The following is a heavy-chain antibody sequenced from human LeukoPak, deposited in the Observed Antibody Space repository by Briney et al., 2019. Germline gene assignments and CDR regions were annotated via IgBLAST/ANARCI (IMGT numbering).Heavy chain of an antibody. CDR2: ISSSSSTI. D-gene: IGHD1-26*01. CDR1: GFTFSSYS. CDR3: ARGGGSYSGDY. Sequence: GGSLRLSCAASGFTFSSYSMNWVRQAPGKGLEWVSYISSSSSTIYYADSVKGRFTISRDNAKNSLYLQMDSLRAEDTAVYYCARGGGSYSGDYWGQGTLVTVSS. V-gene: IGHV3-48*01. J-gene: IGHJ4*02.